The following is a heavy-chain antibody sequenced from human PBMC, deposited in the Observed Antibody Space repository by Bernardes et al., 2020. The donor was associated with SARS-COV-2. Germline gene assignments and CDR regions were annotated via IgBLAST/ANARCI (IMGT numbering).Heavy chain of an antibody. D-gene: IGHD2-2*01. V-gene: IGHV3-53*01. Sequence: GGSLRLSCAASGFTVSSNYMSWVRQAPGKGLEWVSVIYSGGSTYYADSVKGRFTISRDNSKNTLYLQMNSLRAEDTAVYYCLYTRGRPDINCSSTSCHRDYWGQGTLVTVSS. CDR3: LYTRGRPDINCSSTSCHRDY. CDR1: GFTVSSNY. J-gene: IGHJ4*02. CDR2: IYSGGST.